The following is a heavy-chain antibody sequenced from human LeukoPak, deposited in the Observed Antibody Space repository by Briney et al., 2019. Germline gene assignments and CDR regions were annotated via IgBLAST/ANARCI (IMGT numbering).Heavy chain of an antibody. Sequence: GASXKVSCKASGGTFSSYAISWVRQAPGQGLEWMGGIIPIFGTANYAQKFQGRVTITADESTGTAYMELSSLRSEDTAVYYCASPADYGSGSYYTYWGQGTLVTVSS. CDR1: GGTFSSYA. CDR2: IIPIFGTA. D-gene: IGHD3-10*01. CDR3: ASPADYGSGSYYTY. J-gene: IGHJ4*02. V-gene: IGHV1-69*13.